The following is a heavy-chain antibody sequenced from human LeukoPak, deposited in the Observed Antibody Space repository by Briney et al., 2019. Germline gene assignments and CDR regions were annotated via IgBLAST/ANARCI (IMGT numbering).Heavy chain of an antibody. CDR1: GFTLSDYW. D-gene: IGHD6-19*01. CDR3: ARVESSLVDY. J-gene: IGHJ4*02. Sequence: GGSLRLSCAASGFTLSDYWMSWVRQAPGKGLEWVANMDQDGSEENYVDSVKGRFTISRDNSKNTLYLQMNSLRAEDTAVYYCARVESSLVDYWGQGTLVTVSS. V-gene: IGHV3-7*01. CDR2: MDQDGSEE.